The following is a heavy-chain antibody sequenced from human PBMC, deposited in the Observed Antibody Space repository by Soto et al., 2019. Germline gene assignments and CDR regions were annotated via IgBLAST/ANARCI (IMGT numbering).Heavy chain of an antibody. J-gene: IGHJ5*02. CDR1: GGSISSGDYY. CDR3: ARLRRDLVIAVAGKWGFEP. CDR2: IYYSGST. V-gene: IGHV4-30-4*01. D-gene: IGHD6-19*01. Sequence: QVQLQESGPGLVKPSQTLSLTCTVSGGSISSGDYYWSWIRQPPGKGLEWIGYIYYSGSTYYNPSLKSRVTLAVDTSKNQSPLKLSSVTAADTALYYCARLRRDLVIAVAGKWGFEPWGQGTLVTVSS.